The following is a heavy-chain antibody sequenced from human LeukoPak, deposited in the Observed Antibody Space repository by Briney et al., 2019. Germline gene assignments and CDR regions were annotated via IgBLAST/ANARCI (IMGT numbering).Heavy chain of an antibody. D-gene: IGHD3-22*01. J-gene: IGHJ4*02. CDR1: GYTFTGYY. CDR3: ASDMNYDSSGEY. Sequence: ASVKVSCKASGYTFTGYYMHWVRQAPGQGLEWMGRINPSSGGTNYAQKFQGRVTMTRDTSISTAYMELSRLRSDDTAVYYCASDMNYDSSGEYWGQGTLVTVSS. CDR2: INPSSGGT. V-gene: IGHV1-2*06.